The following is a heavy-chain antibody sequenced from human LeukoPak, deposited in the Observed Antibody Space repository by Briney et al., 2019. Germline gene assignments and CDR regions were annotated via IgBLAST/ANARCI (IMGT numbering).Heavy chain of an antibody. D-gene: IGHD3-10*01. V-gene: IGHV3-30*02. J-gene: IGHJ3*02. Sequence: GGSLRLSCAASGFTFTSYVMHWVRRAPGKGLEWVAFIRYDGSNENYADSVKGRFTISRDNSKNTLYLQMNSLRAEDTAVYYCAKVLPGPEEFHAFDIWGQGTMVTVSS. CDR3: AKVLPGPEEFHAFDI. CDR2: IRYDGSNE. CDR1: GFTFTSYV.